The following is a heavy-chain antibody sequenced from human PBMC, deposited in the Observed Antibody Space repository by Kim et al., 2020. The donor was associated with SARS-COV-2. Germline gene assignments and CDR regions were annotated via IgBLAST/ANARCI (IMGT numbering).Heavy chain of an antibody. J-gene: IGHJ2*01. Sequence: KGRFTISRDNSKNTLYLQMNSLRAEDTAVYYCARDKGSGSGYYYGWYFDLWGRGTLVTVSS. V-gene: IGHV3-30*01. D-gene: IGHD3-22*01. CDR3: ARDKGSGSGYYYGWYFDL.